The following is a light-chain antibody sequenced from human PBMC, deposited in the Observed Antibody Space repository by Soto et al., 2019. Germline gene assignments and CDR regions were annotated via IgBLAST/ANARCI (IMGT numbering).Light chain of an antibody. Sequence: EVVLTQSPGTLSLSPGERATLSCRASRNVSSYLAWYQQKPGQPPRLLIYDASNRATGIPARFSGSGSGTDFTLTISRVEPEDFAVYYCQQRRNWPPLTFGGGTKVDI. V-gene: IGKV3-11*01. CDR2: DAS. CDR1: RNVSSY. CDR3: QQRRNWPPLT. J-gene: IGKJ4*01.